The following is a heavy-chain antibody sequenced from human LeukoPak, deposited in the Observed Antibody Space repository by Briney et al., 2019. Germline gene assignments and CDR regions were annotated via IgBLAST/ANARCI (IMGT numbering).Heavy chain of an antibody. J-gene: IGHJ6*02. Sequence: SVQVSCKASGGTFSSYTISWVRPAPGQGREWMGRIIPILGIANYAQKFQGRVTITADKSTSTAYMELSSLRSEDTAVYYCARDRVVVVPAAIDYYYGMDVWGQGTTVTVSS. V-gene: IGHV1-69*04. CDR3: ARDRVVVVPAAIDYYYGMDV. CDR2: IIPILGIA. CDR1: GGTFSSYT. D-gene: IGHD2-2*01.